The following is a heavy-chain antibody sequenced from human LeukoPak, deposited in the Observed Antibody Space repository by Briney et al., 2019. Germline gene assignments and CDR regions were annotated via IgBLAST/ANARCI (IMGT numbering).Heavy chain of an antibody. CDR3: AKGRDYYGSGSTSFDY. CDR2: ISGSGGST. Sequence: PGGSLRLSCAASGFTFSSYGMSWVRQAPGKGLEWVSAISGSGGSTYYAGSVKGRFTISRDNSKNTLYLQMNSLRAEDTAVYYCAKGRDYYGSGSTSFDYWGQGTLVTVSS. J-gene: IGHJ4*02. CDR1: GFTFSSYG. D-gene: IGHD3-10*01. V-gene: IGHV3-23*01.